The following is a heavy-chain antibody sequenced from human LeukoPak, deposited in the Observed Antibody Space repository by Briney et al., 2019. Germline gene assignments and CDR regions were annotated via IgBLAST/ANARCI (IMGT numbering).Heavy chain of an antibody. CDR2: ISGSGGST. V-gene: IGHV3-23*01. Sequence: GGSLRLSCAASGFTFSSYAMSWVRQAPGKGLEXXXXISGSGGSTYYADSVKGRFTISRDNSKNTLYLQMNSLRAEDTAVYYCANYYYDSSGYYYVAHYYYYGMDVWGQGTTVTVSS. J-gene: IGHJ6*02. CDR3: ANYYYDSSGYYYVAHYYYYGMDV. CDR1: GFTFSSYA. D-gene: IGHD3-22*01.